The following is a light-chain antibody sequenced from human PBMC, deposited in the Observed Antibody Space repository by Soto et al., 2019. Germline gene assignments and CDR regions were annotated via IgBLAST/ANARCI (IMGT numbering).Light chain of an antibody. CDR3: SSYAGIPGV. V-gene: IGLV2-8*01. J-gene: IGLJ3*02. CDR1: SSDVGGYNY. CDR2: EVS. Sequence: QSALTQPPSASGSPGQSVTISCTGTSSDVGGYNYVSWYQQHPGKAPKLMIYEVSKRPSGVPDRFSGSKSGNTASLTVSGLQAEDEADYYCSSYAGIPGVFGGGTKL.